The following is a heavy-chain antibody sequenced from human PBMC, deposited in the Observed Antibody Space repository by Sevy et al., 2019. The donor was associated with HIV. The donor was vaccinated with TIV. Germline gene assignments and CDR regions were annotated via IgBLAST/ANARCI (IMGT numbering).Heavy chain of an antibody. V-gene: IGHV4-59*01. CDR2: IYFTGNT. J-gene: IGHJ4*02. CDR1: GGSISSYF. D-gene: IGHD1-1*01. CDR3: ARESTTRARVLDY. Sequence: SETLSLTCSVSGGSISSYFWTWVRQPPGKGLEWIGNIYFTGNTNYSPSLKSRVTLSVDTSKNQFSLTLNSVTAADTAMYYCARESTTRARVLDYWGQGTLVTVSS.